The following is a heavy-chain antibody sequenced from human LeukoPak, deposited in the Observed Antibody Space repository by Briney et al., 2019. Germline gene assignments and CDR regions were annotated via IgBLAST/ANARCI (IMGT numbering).Heavy chain of an antibody. V-gene: IGHV4-4*09. J-gene: IGHJ4*02. D-gene: IGHD3-10*01. Sequence: SETLSLTCTVSGGSISSYYWSWIRQPPGKGLEWIGYIYTSGSTNYNPSLRSRVTISVDTSKNQFSLKLSSVTAADTAVYYCARRHGSGSFDYWGQGTLVTVSS. CDR2: IYTSGST. CDR3: ARRHGSGSFDY. CDR1: GGSISSYY.